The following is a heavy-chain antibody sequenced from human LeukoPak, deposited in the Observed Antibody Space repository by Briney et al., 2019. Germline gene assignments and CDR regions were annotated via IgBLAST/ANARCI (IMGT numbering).Heavy chain of an antibody. D-gene: IGHD6-6*01. V-gene: IGHV3-66*01. CDR1: GFTVSSNY. J-gene: IGHJ4*02. Sequence: PGGSLRLSCAAPGFTVSSNYMKWVRQTPGKGLEWVSVICTGGRTHYADSVKGRFTVSRDNSKNVLYLQVNSLRAEDTAVYYCASLSSSSRGYWGQGTLVTVSS. CDR3: ASLSSSSRGY. CDR2: ICTGGRT.